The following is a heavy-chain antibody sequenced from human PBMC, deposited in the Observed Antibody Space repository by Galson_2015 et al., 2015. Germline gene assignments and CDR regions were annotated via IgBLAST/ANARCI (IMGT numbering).Heavy chain of an antibody. CDR2: MYSSGSP. D-gene: IGHD5-12*01. CDR1: GGSISSSRYY. J-gene: IGHJ4*02. V-gene: IGHV4-39*01. CDR3: ARHKGGYSGYAGLAPPLYYFDY. Sequence: ETLSLTCTVSGGSISSSRYYWGWIRQPPGKGLEWIGTMYSSGSPYYNPSLKSRVTISVDTSKNQFSLRLSSVTAADTAVYYCARHKGGYSGYAGLAPPLYYFDYWGQGTLVTVSS.